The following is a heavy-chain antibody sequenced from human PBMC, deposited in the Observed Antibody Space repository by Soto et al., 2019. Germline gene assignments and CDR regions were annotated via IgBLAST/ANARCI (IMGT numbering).Heavy chain of an antibody. CDR2: IIPVFGTT. Sequence: SVKVSCKDSGGLFSSFAISCVRQAPGQGLEWMGGIIPVFGTTNYAQKFQGRVTITADESTNTAYMELSSLTSDDTAMYYCARGGGPYVWFNEFWGQGTQVTVSS. CDR1: GGLFSSFA. CDR3: ARGGGPYVWFNEF. J-gene: IGHJ4*02. V-gene: IGHV1-69*13. D-gene: IGHD3-16*01.